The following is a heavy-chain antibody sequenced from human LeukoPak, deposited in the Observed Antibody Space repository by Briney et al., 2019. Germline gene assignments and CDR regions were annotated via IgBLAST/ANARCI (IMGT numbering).Heavy chain of an antibody. D-gene: IGHD6-13*01. CDR2: LSGVGRTT. CDR1: DFTFSSHW. Sequence: GGPLRLSCAASDFTFSSHWMYWVRQAPGKGLVWVARLSGVGRTTEPADSVKGRFTISRANAKTTLSLQMHSLGPEDTALYSLARGIASSSSVAIGLWRQGTLVGVRS. V-gene: IGHV3-74*03. CDR3: ARGIASSSSVAIGL. J-gene: IGHJ4*02.